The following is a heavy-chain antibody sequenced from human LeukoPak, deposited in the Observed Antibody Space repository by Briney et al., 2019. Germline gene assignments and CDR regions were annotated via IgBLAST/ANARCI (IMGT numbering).Heavy chain of an antibody. D-gene: IGHD1-26*01. CDR3: AKSGSWHFDY. Sequence: ASVKVSCKASGGTFSSYAISWVRQAPGQGLEWMGGIIPIFGTANYAQKFQGRVTITADESTSTAYIELSSLRSEDTAVYYCAKSGSWHFDYWGQGTLVTVSS. V-gene: IGHV1-69*13. J-gene: IGHJ4*02. CDR2: IIPIFGTA. CDR1: GGTFSSYA.